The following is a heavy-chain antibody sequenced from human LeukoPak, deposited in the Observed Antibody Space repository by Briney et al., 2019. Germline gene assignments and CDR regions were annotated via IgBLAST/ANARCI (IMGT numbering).Heavy chain of an antibody. J-gene: IGHJ4*02. CDR2: ISSSSSYI. D-gene: IGHD6-13*01. V-gene: IGHV3-21*01. CDR3: ARGYSSSDDFDY. Sequence: GGSLRLSCAASGFTFSSYAMSWVRQAPGKGLEWVSSISSSSSYIYYADSVKGRFTISRDNAKNSLYLQMNSLRAEDTAVYYCARGYSSSDDFDYWGQGTLVTVSS. CDR1: GFTFSSYA.